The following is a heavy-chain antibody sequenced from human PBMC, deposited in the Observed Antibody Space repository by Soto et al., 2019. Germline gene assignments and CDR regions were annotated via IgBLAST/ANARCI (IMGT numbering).Heavy chain of an antibody. J-gene: IGHJ5*02. CDR3: GYCSSTSCYWSDP. V-gene: IGHV1-18*01. CDR1: GYTFTSYG. D-gene: IGHD2-2*01. Sequence: QVQLVPSGAEVKTPGASVKVSCKASGYTFTSYGISWVRQAPGQGREWMGWISAYNGNTNYAQKLQGRVTMSTDTSTSTAYMELRSLRSDDTAVYYCGYCSSTSCYWSDPWGQGTLVTVSS. CDR2: ISAYNGNT.